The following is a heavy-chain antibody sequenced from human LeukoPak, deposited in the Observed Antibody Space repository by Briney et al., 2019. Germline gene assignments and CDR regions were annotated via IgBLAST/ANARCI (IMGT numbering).Heavy chain of an antibody. J-gene: IGHJ4*02. CDR3: VRDNAYKFDY. CDR1: GFTFSSYC. CDR2: INTFGTTA. D-gene: IGHD5-24*01. Sequence: GGSLRLSCAVCGFTFSSYCMNWVRQVPGKGLVWVSHINTFGTTATYADSVKGRFTISRDNANNTLYLQMNSLRVEDTAVYYCVRDNAYKFDYWGQGTLVTVSS. V-gene: IGHV3-74*01.